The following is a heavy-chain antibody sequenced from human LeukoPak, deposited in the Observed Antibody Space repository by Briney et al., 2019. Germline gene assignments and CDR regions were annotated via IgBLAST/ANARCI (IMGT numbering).Heavy chain of an antibody. D-gene: IGHD1-14*01. CDR2: SNDSGGT. CDR3: ASPDPNQGAFDI. CDR1: GGTFSGYY. V-gene: IGHV4-34*01. J-gene: IGHJ3*02. Sequence: SETLSLTCAVYGGTFSGYYWSWIRQPPGKRLEWVGESNDSGGTNYNPSLKSRVTISVDTSKNQFSLKLSSVTAADTAVYYCASPDPNQGAFDIWGQGTMVTVSS.